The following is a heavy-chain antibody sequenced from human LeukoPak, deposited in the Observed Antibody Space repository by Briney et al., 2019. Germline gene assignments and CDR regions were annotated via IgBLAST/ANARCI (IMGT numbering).Heavy chain of an antibody. CDR3: ARDREMATGVFDY. D-gene: IGHD5-24*01. V-gene: IGHV1-69*01. CDR2: IIPIFGTA. J-gene: IGHJ4*01. Sequence: IIPIFGTANYAQKFQGRVTIAADESTSTAYMELSSLRSEDTAVYYCARDREMATGVFDYWGQGTLVTVSS.